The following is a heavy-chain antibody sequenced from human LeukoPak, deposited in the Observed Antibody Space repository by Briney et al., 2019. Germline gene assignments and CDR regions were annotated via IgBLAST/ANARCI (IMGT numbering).Heavy chain of an antibody. CDR3: ARQTGSGLFILP. Sequence: SETLSLTCTVSGGSISTTSYYWGWIRQPPGKGLECIGNIYYSGSTYYNPSLKSRVTISVDTSKNQFSLKLTSVTAADTAVYYCARQTGSGLFILPGGQGTLVTVSS. J-gene: IGHJ4*02. D-gene: IGHD3/OR15-3a*01. CDR2: IYYSGST. CDR1: GGSISTTSYY. V-gene: IGHV4-39*07.